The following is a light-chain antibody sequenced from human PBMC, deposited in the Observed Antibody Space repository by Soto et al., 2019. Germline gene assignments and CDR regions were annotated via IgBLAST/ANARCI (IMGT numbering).Light chain of an antibody. Sequence: EIVLTQSPATLSLSPGERATLSCGASQSVSSSYLAWYQQKPGLAPRLLIYDASTRATGIPRFSGSGSGTDFTLTISRLEPEDFAVYYCSQYATLSIYTFGQGTKLEIK. V-gene: IGKV3D-20*01. J-gene: IGKJ2*01. CDR3: SQYATLSIYT. CDR1: QSVSSSY. CDR2: DAS.